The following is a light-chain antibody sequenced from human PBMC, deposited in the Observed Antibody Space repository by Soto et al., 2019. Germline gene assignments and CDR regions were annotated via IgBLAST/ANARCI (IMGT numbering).Light chain of an antibody. CDR3: MQGTHWPWT. J-gene: IGKJ1*01. CDR2: DAS. CDR1: QSIGSE. V-gene: IGKV3-11*01. Sequence: EIVLTQSPATLSLSPGERATLSCRASQSIGSELAWYQQKLGQAPRLLIYDASNRATGFPDRFSGSGSGTDFTLKISRVEAEDVGVYFCMQGTHWPWTFGQGTKVEIK.